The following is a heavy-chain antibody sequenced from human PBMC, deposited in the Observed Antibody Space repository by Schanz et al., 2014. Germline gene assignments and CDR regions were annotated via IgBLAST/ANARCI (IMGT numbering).Heavy chain of an antibody. CDR2: ISPYNGNT. D-gene: IGHD5-18*01. Sequence: QVQLVQSGAEVKKPGASVKVSCKASGYTFTSYGINWVRQAPGQGLEWMGWISPYNGNTNYAQKLQGRVTMTADTSTSTAYMELRSLRSDDTALYYCTRGGYSYALSAFDIWGQGTTVTVSS. V-gene: IGHV1-18*01. CDR3: TRGGYSYALSAFDI. CDR1: GYTFTSYG. J-gene: IGHJ3*02.